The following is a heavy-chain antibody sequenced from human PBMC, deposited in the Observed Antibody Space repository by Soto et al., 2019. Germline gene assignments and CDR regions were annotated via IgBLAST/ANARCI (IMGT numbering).Heavy chain of an antibody. J-gene: IGHJ1*01. CDR2: ISGSGGST. Sequence: PGGSLRLSCAASGFTFSSYAMSWVRQAPGKGLEWVSAISGSGGSTYYADSVKGRFTISRDNSKNTLYLQMNSLRAEDTAVYYCAKVFYYDSSGSAEYYQHWGQGTLVTVSS. D-gene: IGHD3-22*01. CDR1: GFTFSSYA. CDR3: AKVFYYDSSGSAEYYQH. V-gene: IGHV3-23*01.